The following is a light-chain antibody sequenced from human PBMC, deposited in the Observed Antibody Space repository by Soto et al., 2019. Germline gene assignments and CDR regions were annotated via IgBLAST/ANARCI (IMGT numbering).Light chain of an antibody. CDR2: GAS. J-gene: IGKJ4*01. Sequence: EIVMTQSPVTLSVSPGERATLSCRASQSVSGNLAWYQQKPGQAPRLLIYGASTRATGIPARFSGNGSGTEYTHTISSLESEDFADYYGQQYNTWPLTFGGGTKVEIK. V-gene: IGKV3-15*01. CDR1: QSVSGN. CDR3: QQYNTWPLT.